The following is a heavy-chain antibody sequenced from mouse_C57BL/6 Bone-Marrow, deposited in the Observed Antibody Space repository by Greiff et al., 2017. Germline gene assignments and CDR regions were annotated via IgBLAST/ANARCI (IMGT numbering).Heavy chain of an antibody. J-gene: IGHJ4*01. Sequence: QVQLQQSGAELARPGASVKLSCKASGYPFTSYGISWVKQRTGPGLEWIGDIYPRSGNTYYNEKLKGQVTLTADKSSSTAYIELRSLISEDSAVYFCAREGDGYYVFYAMDYWGQGTSVTVSS. CDR3: AREGDGYYVFYAMDY. D-gene: IGHD2-3*01. CDR2: IYPRSGNT. CDR1: GYPFTSYG. V-gene: IGHV1-81*01.